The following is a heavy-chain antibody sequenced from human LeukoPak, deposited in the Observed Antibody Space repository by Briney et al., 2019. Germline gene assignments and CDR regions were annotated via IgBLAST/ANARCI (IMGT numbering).Heavy chain of an antibody. Sequence: PGRSLRLSCAASGFIFSSYAMHWVRQAPGKGLEWAAVISYDGSNKYADSVKGRFTISRDNSKNTLYLQMNSLRAEDTAVYYCARVFHLIDHWGQGTLVTVTS. J-gene: IGHJ4*02. CDR3: ARVFHLIDH. CDR1: GFIFSSYA. V-gene: IGHV3-30*04. CDR2: ISYDGSNK.